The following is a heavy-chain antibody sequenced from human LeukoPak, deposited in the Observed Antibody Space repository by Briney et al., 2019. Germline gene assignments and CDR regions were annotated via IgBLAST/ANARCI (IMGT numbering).Heavy chain of an antibody. D-gene: IGHD3-22*01. J-gene: IGHJ4*02. Sequence: GGSLRLSCVASGFTFSRYWMHWVRQAPGKGLEWVTLISYDGTNKYYADSVKGRFTISRDNSKNTLYLQMNSLRAEDTAVYYCAKDLRYYYDSTTYYFDYYFDYWGQGTLVTVSS. CDR3: AKDLRYYYDSTTYYFDYYFDY. V-gene: IGHV3-30*18. CDR1: GFTFSRYW. CDR2: ISYDGTNK.